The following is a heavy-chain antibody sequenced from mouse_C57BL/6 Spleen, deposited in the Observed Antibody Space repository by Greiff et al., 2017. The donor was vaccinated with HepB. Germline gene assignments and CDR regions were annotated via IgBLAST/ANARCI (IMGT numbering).Heavy chain of an antibody. V-gene: IGHV1-76*01. J-gene: IGHJ2*01. CDR3: ARNYLFDY. CDR1: GYTFTDYY. D-gene: IGHD1-1*01. Sequence: VQLQQSGAELVRPGASVKLSCKASGYTFTDYYINWVKQRPGQGLEWIARIYPGSGNTYYNEKFKGKATLTAEKSSSTAYMQLSSLTSEDSAVYFCARNYLFDYWGQGTTLTVSS. CDR2: IYPGSGNT.